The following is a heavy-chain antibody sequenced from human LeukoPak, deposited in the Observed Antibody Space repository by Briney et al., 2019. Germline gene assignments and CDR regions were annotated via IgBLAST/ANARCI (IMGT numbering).Heavy chain of an antibody. CDR2: IYYSGST. CDR3: ASIRLRFLEWLSLDY. J-gene: IGHJ4*02. V-gene: IGHV4-39*01. CDR1: GGSISSSSYY. Sequence: SETLSLTCTVSGGSISSSSYYWGWIRQPPGKGLEWIGSIYYSGSTYYNPSLKSRVTISVDTSKNQFSLKLSSVTAADTAVYYCASIRLRFLEWLSLDYWGQGTLVTVSS. D-gene: IGHD3-3*01.